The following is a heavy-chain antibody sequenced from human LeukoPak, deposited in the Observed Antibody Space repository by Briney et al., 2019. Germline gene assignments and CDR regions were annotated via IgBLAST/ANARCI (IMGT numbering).Heavy chain of an antibody. V-gene: IGHV3-48*01. CDR3: ARAVGNHFDY. CDR2: ISYSSSPI. D-gene: IGHD4-23*01. J-gene: IGHJ4*02. Sequence: GGSLRLSCAASGFTFSTYSMKWVRQAPGKGLECVSYISYSSSPIYYADSVKGRFTISRDNAKNSLYLQMNSLRAEDTGVYYCARAVGNHFDYWGQGTLVTVSS. CDR1: GFTFSTYS.